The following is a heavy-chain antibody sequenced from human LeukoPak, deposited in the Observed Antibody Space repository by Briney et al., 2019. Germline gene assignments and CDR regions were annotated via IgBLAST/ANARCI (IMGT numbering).Heavy chain of an antibody. Sequence: PGRSLRLSCAASGFTFRSYAMHWVRQAPGKGLEWEAAISYDGSNKKYADSVKGRFTISRDNSKNTLYLQMNSLRAEDTAVYYCAKLQLATYDVLDIWGQGTMVTVSS. J-gene: IGHJ3*02. V-gene: IGHV3-30*04. D-gene: IGHD6-13*01. CDR1: GFTFRSYA. CDR2: ISYDGSNK. CDR3: AKLQLATYDVLDI.